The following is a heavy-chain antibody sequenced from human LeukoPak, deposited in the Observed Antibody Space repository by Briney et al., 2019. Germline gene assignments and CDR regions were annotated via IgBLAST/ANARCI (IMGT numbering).Heavy chain of an antibody. D-gene: IGHD4-17*01. CDR3: ARVTLTTDWLFDY. CDR2: IYYSGST. J-gene: IGHJ4*02. Sequence: SETLSLTCTVSGGSISSYYWSWIRQPPGKGLEWIGYIYYSGSTNYNPSPKSRVTISVDTSKNQFSLKLSSVTAADTAVYYCARVTLTTDWLFDYWGQGTLVTVSS. V-gene: IGHV4-59*01. CDR1: GGSISSYY.